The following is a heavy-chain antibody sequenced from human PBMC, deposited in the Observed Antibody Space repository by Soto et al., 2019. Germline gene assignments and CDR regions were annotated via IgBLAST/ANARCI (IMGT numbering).Heavy chain of an antibody. CDR1: GFRFSSYA. V-gene: IGHV3-23*01. Sequence: PGGSLRLSCAASGFRFSSYAMTWLRQSPGKGLEWVSVISATGDTIYYADSVEGRFTISRDNSNSTLFLQMDRLTADDTAVYFCAKDAYYDLSTGTGYYYYGLDVWGQGTTVTVSS. CDR2: ISATGDTI. D-gene: IGHD3-9*01. CDR3: AKDAYYDLSTGTGYYYYGLDV. J-gene: IGHJ6*02.